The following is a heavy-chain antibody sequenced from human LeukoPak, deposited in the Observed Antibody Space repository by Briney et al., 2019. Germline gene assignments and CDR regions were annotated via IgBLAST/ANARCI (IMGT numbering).Heavy chain of an antibody. CDR2: ISSSGSTI. V-gene: IGHV3-48*03. J-gene: IGHJ3*02. CDR3: AKGHPHVLRYFDWLLSEDDAFDI. D-gene: IGHD3-9*01. CDR1: GFTFSSYE. Sequence: PGGSLRPSCAASGFTFSSYEMNWVRQAPGKGLEWVSYISSSGSTIYYADSVKGRFTISRDNAKNSLYLQMNSLRAEDTAVYYCAKGHPHVLRYFDWLLSEDDAFDIWGQGTMVTVSS.